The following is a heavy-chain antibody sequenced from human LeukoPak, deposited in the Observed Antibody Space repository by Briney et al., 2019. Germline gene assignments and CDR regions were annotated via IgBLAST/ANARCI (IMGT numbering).Heavy chain of an antibody. D-gene: IGHD6-13*01. Sequence: SSETLSLTCTVSGGSINSYYWNWSRQPPGKGLEWIRCIYYSVSTNYNPSLKRRVTISVDSSKTKYSLRLRSVPDADTAVYYCARSLWRRSTWYPFDYWGQGTLVTVSS. CDR2: IYYSVST. CDR3: ARSLWRRSTWYPFDY. V-gene: IGHV4-59*01. CDR1: GGSINSYY. J-gene: IGHJ4*02.